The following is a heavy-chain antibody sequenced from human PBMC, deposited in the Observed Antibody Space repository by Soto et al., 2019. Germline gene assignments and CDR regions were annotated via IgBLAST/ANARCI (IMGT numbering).Heavy chain of an antibody. CDR1: GGSISSYY. Sequence: SETLSLTCTVSGGSISSYYWSWIRQPPGKGLEWIGYIYYSGSTNYNPSLKSRVTISVDTSKNQFSLKLSSVTAADTAVYYCARVKAAAGTFAYYYGMDVWGQGTTVTVSS. CDR3: ARVKAAAGTFAYYYGMDV. D-gene: IGHD6-13*01. V-gene: IGHV4-59*01. CDR2: IYYSGST. J-gene: IGHJ6*02.